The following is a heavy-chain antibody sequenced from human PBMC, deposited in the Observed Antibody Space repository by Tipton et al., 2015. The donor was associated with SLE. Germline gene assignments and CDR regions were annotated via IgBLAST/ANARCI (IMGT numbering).Heavy chain of an antibody. CDR1: GGSFTGYF. D-gene: IGHD2-2*01. Sequence: TLSLTCAVYGGSFTGYFWSWIRRHPGKGLEWMGYIYFTGKTYYNPSLKSRLTMSVDTSKNQFSLKLSSVTAADTAVYYCARDLTSNINVMGVWGQGTTVTVSS. V-gene: IGHV4-31*11. J-gene: IGHJ6*02. CDR3: ARDLTSNINVMGV. CDR2: IYFTGKT.